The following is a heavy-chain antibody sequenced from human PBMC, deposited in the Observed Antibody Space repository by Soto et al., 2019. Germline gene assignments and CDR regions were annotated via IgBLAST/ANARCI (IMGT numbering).Heavy chain of an antibody. V-gene: IGHV4-39*01. D-gene: IGHD3-10*01. J-gene: IGHJ4*02. CDR1: GGSISSTSYY. Sequence: SETLSLTCTVSGGSISSTSYYGGWIRQPPGKGLEWIGSIYYSGNTYYNPSLKSPVTISVDTAKNQYSLKLSSVTAAATAVYYCARQYYFGSGSYYTRPFAFWGQGTLVTVSS. CDR3: ARQYYFGSGSYYTRPFAF. CDR2: IYYSGNT.